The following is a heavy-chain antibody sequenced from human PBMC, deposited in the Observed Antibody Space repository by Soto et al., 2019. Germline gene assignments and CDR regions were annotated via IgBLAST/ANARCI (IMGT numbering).Heavy chain of an antibody. D-gene: IGHD3-10*01. J-gene: IGHJ4*02. CDR1: GGSMSSYY. V-gene: IGHV4-59*01. Sequence: SETLSLTCTVSGGSMSSYYWSWFRQPPGKGLEWIGYIYYSGSTNYNPSLKSRVSISVDTSKNQFSLRLSAVTAADTAVYYCARESELTGFFDYWGQGTLVTVSS. CDR3: ARESELTGFFDY. CDR2: IYYSGST.